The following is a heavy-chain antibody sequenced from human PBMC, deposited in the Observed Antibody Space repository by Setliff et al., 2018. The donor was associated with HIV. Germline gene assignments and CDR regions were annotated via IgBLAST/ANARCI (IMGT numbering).Heavy chain of an antibody. J-gene: IGHJ3*02. D-gene: IGHD2-2*01. CDR2: IYHSEST. V-gene: IGHV4-38-2*02. CDR3: ARDPRSPVGAFDI. CDR1: GYSISSGYY. Sequence: SETLSLTCTVSGYSISSGYYWGWIRQPPGKGLEWIGSIYHSESTYYNPSLKSRVTISVDTSKNQFSLKLSSVTAADTAVYYCARDPRSPVGAFDIWGQGTMVTVSS.